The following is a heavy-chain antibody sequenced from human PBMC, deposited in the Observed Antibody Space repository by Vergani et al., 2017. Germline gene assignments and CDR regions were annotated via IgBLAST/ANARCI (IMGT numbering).Heavy chain of an antibody. Sequence: EVQLLESGGGLVQPGGSLRLSCAASGFTFSTYAMHWVRQAPGKGLEWVSALTGGGGSTYYADSFKGRFIISRDNSRDTLYLQMNSLRVEDTAVYYCGRGSDNYNWGQGTLVTVSS. CDR2: LTGGGGST. J-gene: IGHJ4*02. D-gene: IGHD5-24*01. CDR1: GFTFSTYA. V-gene: IGHV3-23*01. CDR3: GRGSDNYN.